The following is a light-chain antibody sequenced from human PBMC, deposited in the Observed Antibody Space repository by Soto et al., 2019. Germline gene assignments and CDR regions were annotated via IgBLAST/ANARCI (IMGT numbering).Light chain of an antibody. CDR3: QQYSDWPLT. J-gene: IGKJ4*01. CDR1: QTVRNNN. Sequence: EIVLTRSPATLSLSPGERATLSCRASQTVRNNNLAWYQQKPGQAPRVLIYGASTWATGIPTRFSGSGSGTEFTLTISSLQSEDFAVYYCQQYSDWPLTFGGGTKVEI. V-gene: IGKV3-15*01. CDR2: GAS.